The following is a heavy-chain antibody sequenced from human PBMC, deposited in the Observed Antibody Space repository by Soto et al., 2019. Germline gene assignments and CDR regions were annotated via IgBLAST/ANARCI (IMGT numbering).Heavy chain of an antibody. Sequence: QVQLQESGPGLVKPLQTLSLTCTVSGGSIRSGDYYWSWIRQHPGKGLEWIGYIYYSGSTYYNPSLKSRVTISVDTSKNQFSLKLSSVTVADTAVYYCARWWSGSRQGFDPWGQGTLVTVSS. J-gene: IGHJ5*02. CDR1: GGSIRSGDYY. D-gene: IGHD3-3*01. CDR2: IYYSGST. CDR3: ARWWSGSRQGFDP. V-gene: IGHV4-31*03.